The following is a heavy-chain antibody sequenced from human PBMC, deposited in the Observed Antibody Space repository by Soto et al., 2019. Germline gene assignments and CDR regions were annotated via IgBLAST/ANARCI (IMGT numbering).Heavy chain of an antibody. J-gene: IGHJ4*02. D-gene: IGHD4-17*01. CDR2: INHSGST. V-gene: IGHV4-34*01. Sequence: SETLSLTCAVYGGSFSGYYWSWIRQPPGKGLEWIGEINHSGSTNYNPSLKSRVTISVDTSKNQFSLKLSSVTAAETAVYYCARVASAYGDSPYYFDYWGQGTLVTSPQ. CDR3: ARVASAYGDSPYYFDY. CDR1: GGSFSGYY.